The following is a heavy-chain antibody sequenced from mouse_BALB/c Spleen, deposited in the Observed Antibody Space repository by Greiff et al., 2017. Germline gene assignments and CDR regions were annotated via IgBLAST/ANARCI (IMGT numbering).Heavy chain of an antibody. J-gene: IGHJ1*01. CDR3: ARRYGYDEYFDV. CDR1: GFNIKDYY. Sequence: VQLQQSGAELVRPGALVKLSCKASGFNIKDYYMHWVKQRPEQGLEWIGWIDPENGNTIYDPKFQGKASITADTSSNTAYLQLSSLTSEDTAVYYCARRYGYDEYFDVWGAGTTVTVSS. D-gene: IGHD2-2*01. CDR2: IDPENGNT. V-gene: IGHV14-1*02.